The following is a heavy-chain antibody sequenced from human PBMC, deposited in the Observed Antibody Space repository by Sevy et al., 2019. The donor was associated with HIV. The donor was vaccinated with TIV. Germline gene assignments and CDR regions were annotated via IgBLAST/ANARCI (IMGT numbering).Heavy chain of an antibody. Sequence: GGSLRLSCAVSGFSFSNYWMSWVRQAPGKGLEWVANIKEDGSEKHYVDSVKGRFTISRDNTKNALFLQMNSMRAEDTAVNYCAGYNNLGYWGQGTLVTVSS. D-gene: IGHD1-1*01. CDR1: GFSFSNYW. J-gene: IGHJ4*02. V-gene: IGHV3-7*01. CDR2: IKEDGSEK. CDR3: AGYNNLGY.